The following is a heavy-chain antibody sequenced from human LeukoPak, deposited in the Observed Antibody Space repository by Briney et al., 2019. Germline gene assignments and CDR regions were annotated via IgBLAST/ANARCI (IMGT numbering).Heavy chain of an antibody. D-gene: IGHD5-24*01. CDR3: AKDGDGIQYFDF. CDR1: GFTFSSYD. V-gene: IGHV3-23*01. Sequence: GGTLRLSSAASGFTFSSYDMTWVRQAPGKGLEWVSGISTSGGTTYYADSLKGRFTISRDNSKNTLFLQMNSLRAEDTAVYYCAKDGDGIQYFDFWGQGTLVTVSS. CDR2: ISTSGGTT. J-gene: IGHJ4*02.